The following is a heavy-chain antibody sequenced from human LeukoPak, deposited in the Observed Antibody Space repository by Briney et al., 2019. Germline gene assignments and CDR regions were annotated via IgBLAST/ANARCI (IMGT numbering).Heavy chain of an antibody. CDR1: GGSISIYY. D-gene: IGHD1-26*01. J-gene: IGHJ5*02. CDR3: ARRLGVGNWFDP. V-gene: IGHV4-59*08. Sequence: SETLSLTCTVSGGSISIYYWSWIRQPPGKGLEWIGYIYYSGSTNYNPSLKSRVTISVDTSKNQFSLKLSSVTAADTAVYYCARRLGVGNWFDPWGQGTLVTVSS. CDR2: IYYSGST.